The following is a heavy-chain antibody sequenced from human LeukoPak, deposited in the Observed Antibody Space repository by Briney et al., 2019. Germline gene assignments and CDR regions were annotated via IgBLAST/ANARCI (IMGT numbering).Heavy chain of an antibody. CDR2: IIPILGTA. Sequence: ASVKVSCKSSGGTFSSYAISWVRQAPGQGLEWMGGIIPILGTAKHAQKFQGRVTFTADESTTTVYMELSGLRSEDTAVYYCAREDGSGSFQPQFDYWGQGTLVTVSS. D-gene: IGHD3-10*01. CDR3: AREDGSGSFQPQFDY. CDR1: GGTFSSYA. J-gene: IGHJ4*02. V-gene: IGHV1-69*13.